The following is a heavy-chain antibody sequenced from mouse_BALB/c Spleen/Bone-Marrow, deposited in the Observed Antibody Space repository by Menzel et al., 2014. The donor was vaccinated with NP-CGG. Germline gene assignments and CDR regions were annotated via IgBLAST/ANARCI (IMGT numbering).Heavy chain of an antibody. J-gene: IGHJ2*01. CDR1: GFNIXDTY. CDR3: ARYRLGTYFDY. CDR2: IDPANGNT. D-gene: IGHD2-14*01. V-gene: IGHV14-3*02. Sequence: VQLKESGAELVKPGASVKLSCTASGFNIXDTYIHWVKQRPEQGLEWIGRIDPANGNTKYDPKFQGKATITADTSSSTAYLYLSRLTSEDTAVYYCARYRLGTYFDYWGQGTTLTVSS.